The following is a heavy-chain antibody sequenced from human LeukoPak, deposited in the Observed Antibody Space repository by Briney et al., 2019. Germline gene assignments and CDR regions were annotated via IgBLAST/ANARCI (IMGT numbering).Heavy chain of an antibody. CDR3: AKDRHAPGRYCSSTSCFPFDY. CDR2: ISGSGGST. J-gene: IGHJ4*02. D-gene: IGHD2-2*01. Sequence: GGSLRLSCVASGFTLRSYVMNWVRQTPGKGLEWVSSISGSGGSTYYADSVKGRFTISRDNTKNTLYLQMNSLRAEDTAVYYCAKDRHAPGRYCSSTSCFPFDYWGQGTLVTVSS. CDR1: GFTLRSYV. V-gene: IGHV3-23*01.